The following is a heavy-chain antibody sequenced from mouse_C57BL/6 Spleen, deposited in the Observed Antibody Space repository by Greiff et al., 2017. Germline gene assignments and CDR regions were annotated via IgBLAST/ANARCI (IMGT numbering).Heavy chain of an antibody. CDR1: GYTFTSYW. CDR3: ARGSYDYDWYFDV. V-gene: IGHV1-72*01. CDR2: IDPNSGGT. D-gene: IGHD2-4*01. J-gene: IGHJ1*03. Sequence: QVQLQQPGAELAKPGASVKLSCKASGYTFTSYWMHWVKQRPGRGLEWIGRIDPNSGGTKYNEKFKSKATLAVDKPSSTAYMQLSSLPSEDSAVYYCARGSYDYDWYFDVWGTGTTVTVSS.